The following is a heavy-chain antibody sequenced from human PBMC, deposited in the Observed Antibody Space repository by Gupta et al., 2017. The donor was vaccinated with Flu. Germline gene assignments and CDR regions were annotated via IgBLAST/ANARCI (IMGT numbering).Heavy chain of an antibody. D-gene: IGHD6-6*01. Sequence: QVQLQQWGAGLLKPSETLSLTCAVYGGPFSGYYWSWIRQSPGKGLEWIGEIKHSGSANYNPSLKSRVNISVDMSKKQFSLKLSSVTVADTAVYFCTRVWWGSSLLYYSYYMDVWGKGTTVTVSS. J-gene: IGHJ6*03. V-gene: IGHV4-34*01. CDR1: GGPFSGYY. CDR2: IKHSGSA. CDR3: TRVWWGSSLLYYSYYMDV.